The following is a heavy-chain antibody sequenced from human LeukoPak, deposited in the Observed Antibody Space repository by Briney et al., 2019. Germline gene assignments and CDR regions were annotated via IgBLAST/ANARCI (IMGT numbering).Heavy chain of an antibody. V-gene: IGHV4-4*07. CDR1: GGSISSYY. D-gene: IGHD6-13*01. J-gene: IGHJ4*02. CDR2: IYTSGST. CDR3: ARTPGIAALYYFDY. Sequence: SETLSLTCTVSGGSISSYYWSWIRQPAGKGLEWIGRIYTSGSTNYNPSLKSRVTISVDTSKNQFSLKLSSVSAADTAVYYCARTPGIAALYYFDYWGQGTLVTVSS.